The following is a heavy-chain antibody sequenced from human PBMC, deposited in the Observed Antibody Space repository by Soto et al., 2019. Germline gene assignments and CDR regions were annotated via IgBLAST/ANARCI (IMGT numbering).Heavy chain of an antibody. J-gene: IGHJ4*02. Sequence: SETLSLTCAVYGGSFSGYYWSWIRQPPGKGLEWIGEINHSGSTNYNPSLKSRVTISVDTSKNQFSLKLSSVTAADTAVYYCGSRNSGGFVFNYGGREPLVTVSS. D-gene: IGHD2-15*01. V-gene: IGHV4-34*01. CDR3: GSRNSGGFVFNY. CDR2: INHSGST. CDR1: GGSFSGYY.